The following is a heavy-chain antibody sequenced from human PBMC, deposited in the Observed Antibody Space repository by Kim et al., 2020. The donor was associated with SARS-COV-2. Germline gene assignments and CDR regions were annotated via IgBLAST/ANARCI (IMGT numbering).Heavy chain of an antibody. Sequence: GTTKNSEKVQGSVTITRDTSASTAYMELSSLRSEDTAVYYCARDQGVGDYWGQGALVTVSS. CDR3: ARDQGVGDY. J-gene: IGHJ4*02. D-gene: IGHD1-26*01. V-gene: IGHV1-3*01. CDR2: GTT.